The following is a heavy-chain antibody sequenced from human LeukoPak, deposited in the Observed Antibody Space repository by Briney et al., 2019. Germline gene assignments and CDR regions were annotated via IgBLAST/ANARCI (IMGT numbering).Heavy chain of an antibody. CDR3: ASGMVARFDY. CDR1: GGSISSNY. Sequence: SGTLSLTCSVSGGSISSNYWNWIRQPPGKGLEWIGYIHYRGSTNYNPSLKSRVTISIDTSKNQFSLKLTSVTAADTAVYYCASGMVARFDYWGQGTLVTVYS. CDR2: IHYRGST. J-gene: IGHJ4*02. D-gene: IGHD5-12*01. V-gene: IGHV4-59*08.